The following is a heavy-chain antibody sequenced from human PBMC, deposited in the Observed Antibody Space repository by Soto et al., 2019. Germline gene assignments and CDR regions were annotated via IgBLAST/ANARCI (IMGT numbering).Heavy chain of an antibody. CDR3: AKGYHFWIYYGMDV. J-gene: IGHJ6*02. CDR1: GFTFSSYA. V-gene: IGHV3-23*01. Sequence: EVQLLESGGGLVQPGGSLRLSCAASGFTFSSYAMSWVRQAPGKGLEWVSAISGSGGSTYYADSVKGRFTITRDNSKNTLYLQMNSLRAEDTAVYYCAKGYHFWIYYGMDVWGQGTMVTVSS. CDR2: ISGSGGST. D-gene: IGHD3-3*01.